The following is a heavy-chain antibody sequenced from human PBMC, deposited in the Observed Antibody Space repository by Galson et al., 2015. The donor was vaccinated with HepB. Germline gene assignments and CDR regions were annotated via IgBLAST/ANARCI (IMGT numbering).Heavy chain of an antibody. CDR2: ITTDGST. CDR3: ATGRGFLLRY. D-gene: IGHD3-22*01. Sequence: SLRLSCAACGFTVSSDYVHWVRQAPGKGLGWVSVITTDGSTYYADSVKGRFTISRDSSKNTVSLQMNSLRADDTAVYYCATGRGFLLRYWGQGTLVTVSS. V-gene: IGHV3-53*01. J-gene: IGHJ4*02. CDR1: GFTVSSDY.